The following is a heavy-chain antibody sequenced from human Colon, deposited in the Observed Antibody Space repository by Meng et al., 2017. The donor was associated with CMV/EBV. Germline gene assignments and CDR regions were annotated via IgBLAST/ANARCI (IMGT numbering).Heavy chain of an antibody. D-gene: IGHD3-10*01. Sequence: GESLKISCAASGPMFSKYAMHWVRQAPGKGLEWVALMSYDESKTYYADSVEGRFTISRDISENTVYLEINNLTPEDTAIYYCARPRGTYYYGSGMDVWGQGTTVTVSS. V-gene: IGHV3-30*04. CDR2: MSYDESKT. CDR1: GPMFSKYA. CDR3: ARPRGTYYYGSGMDV. J-gene: IGHJ6*02.